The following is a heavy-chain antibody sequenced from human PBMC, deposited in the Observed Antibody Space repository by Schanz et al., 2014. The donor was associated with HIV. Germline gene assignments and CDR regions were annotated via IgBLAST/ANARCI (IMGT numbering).Heavy chain of an antibody. D-gene: IGHD2-15*01. Sequence: QVQLQQWGAGLLKPSETLSLTCAIYGGSSIGNYWSWIRQSPGKGLEWIGNINQSGSTTYNPSLKRRVTMSIDTSETQFFLELTSVTAADTAVYYCARASRGGLPYTGGWYYFDFWGQGILVTVSS. CDR1: GGSSIGNY. CDR3: ARASRGGLPYTGGWYYFDF. J-gene: IGHJ4*02. CDR2: INQSGST. V-gene: IGHV4-34*01.